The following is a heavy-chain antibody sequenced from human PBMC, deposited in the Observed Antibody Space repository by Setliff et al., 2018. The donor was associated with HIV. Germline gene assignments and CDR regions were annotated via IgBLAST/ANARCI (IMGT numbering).Heavy chain of an antibody. CDR2: IGAVGGPT. Sequence: GGSLRLSCAASGFTFSSYAMGWVRQAPGKGLEWVSTIGAVGGPTHYAESVKGRFTISKDNSKNTLYLQMSSLGDEDTAVYYCAKDRTVVVMTIFDYWGQGTLVTVSS. V-gene: IGHV3-23*01. J-gene: IGHJ4*02. D-gene: IGHD3-22*01. CDR3: AKDRTVVVMTIFDY. CDR1: GFTFSSYA.